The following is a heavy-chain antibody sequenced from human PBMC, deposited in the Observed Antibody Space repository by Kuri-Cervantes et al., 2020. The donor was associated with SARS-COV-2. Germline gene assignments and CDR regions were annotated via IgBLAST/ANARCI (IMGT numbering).Heavy chain of an antibody. D-gene: IGHD7-27*01. J-gene: IGHJ4*02. Sequence: SETLSLTCAVSGYSISSGYCWGWIRQPPGKGLEWIGSIYHSGSTYYNPSLKSRVTISVDTSKNQFSLKLSSVTAADTAVYYCARHGGQTNWGKGDYWGQGTLVTVSS. CDR1: GYSISSGYC. V-gene: IGHV4-38-2*01. CDR2: IYHSGST. CDR3: ARHGGQTNWGKGDY.